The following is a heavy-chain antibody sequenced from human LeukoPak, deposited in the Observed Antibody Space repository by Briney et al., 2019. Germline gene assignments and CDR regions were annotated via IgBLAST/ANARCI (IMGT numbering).Heavy chain of an antibody. CDR3: ARQAGGTSGPFDY. Sequence: YPSETLSPTCTVSGGSISSSYCSWIRQPPGKGLEWIGYIYHSESTNYNPSLKSRVTISVDTSKNQFSLKLSSVTAADTAVYYCARQAGGTSGPFDYWGQGTLVTVSS. CDR1: GGSISSSY. D-gene: IGHD4-23*01. V-gene: IGHV4-59*08. J-gene: IGHJ4*02. CDR2: IYHSEST.